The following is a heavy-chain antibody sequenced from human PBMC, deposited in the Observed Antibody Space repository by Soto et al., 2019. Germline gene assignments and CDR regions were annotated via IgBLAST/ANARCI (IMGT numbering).Heavy chain of an antibody. J-gene: IGHJ4*02. Sequence: PGGSLRLSCAASGFIFSTSGSAFSRYAMTWVRQTPGKALEWVSSISGSGVRTYYSDSVRGRFTISGDNSKDRLYLEMNSVRAEDTAVYYCATPAYDYWGQGTLVTVSS. CDR1: GFIFSTSGSAFSRYA. V-gene: IGHV3-23*01. D-gene: IGHD3-16*01. CDR2: ISGSGVRT. CDR3: ATPAYDY.